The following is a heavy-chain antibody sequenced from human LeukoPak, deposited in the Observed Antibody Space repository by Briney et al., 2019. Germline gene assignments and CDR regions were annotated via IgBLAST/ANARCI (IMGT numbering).Heavy chain of an antibody. CDR1: GFTFGHNA. V-gene: IGHV3-23*01. CDR3: ARDGLYYDFWSGYYKGGSDYYYGMDV. D-gene: IGHD3-3*01. J-gene: IGHJ6*02. Sequence: QTGGSLRLSCVASGFTFGHNAMAWVRQAPGKRLEWVSALSGSGGDTFYADSVKGRFTISRDNSKNTLYLQLSSLRPDDTAVYYCARDGLYYDFWSGYYKGGSDYYYGMDVWGQGTTVTVSS. CDR2: LSGSGGDT.